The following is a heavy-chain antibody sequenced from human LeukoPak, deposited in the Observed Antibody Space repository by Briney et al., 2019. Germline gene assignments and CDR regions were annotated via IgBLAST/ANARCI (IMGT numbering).Heavy chain of an antibody. D-gene: IGHD6-13*01. CDR2: IYYSGST. J-gene: IGHJ4*02. CDR1: GGSISSSSYY. V-gene: IGHV4-39*07. CDR3: ARDTAGPFDY. Sequence: SETLSLTCTVSGGSISSSSYYWGWIRQPPGKGLEWIGSIYYSGSTYYNPSLKSRVTISVDTSKNQFSLKLNSVTAADTAVYYCARDTAGPFDYWGQGTLVTVSS.